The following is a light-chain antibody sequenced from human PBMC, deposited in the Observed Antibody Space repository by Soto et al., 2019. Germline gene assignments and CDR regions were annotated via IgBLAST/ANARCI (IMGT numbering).Light chain of an antibody. Sequence: VVMTQFPASLTVTQGERAALSCRASQSVGTYLAWYQQKPGQAPRLLIYGASSRATGIPDRFSGSGSGTDFTLTISRLEPEDSAVYYCQQHGTTFGQGTRLEIK. CDR3: QQHGTT. CDR1: QSVGTY. J-gene: IGKJ5*01. CDR2: GAS. V-gene: IGKV3-20*01.